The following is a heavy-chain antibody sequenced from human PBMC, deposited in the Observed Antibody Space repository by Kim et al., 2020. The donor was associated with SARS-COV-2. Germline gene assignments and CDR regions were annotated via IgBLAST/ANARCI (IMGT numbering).Heavy chain of an antibody. CDR2: MSSDGTEK. CDR3: ARTRVGATLKDALAI. Sequence: GGSLRLSCAASGFTFSVYGMHWVRQSPGKGLEWVALMSSDGTEKYYVDSVKGRFTVSRDNSKNTLFLQMNSLRPEDSAVYYCARTRVGATLKDALAIWGQGTLVTVSS. V-gene: IGHV3-30*03. D-gene: IGHD1-26*01. J-gene: IGHJ4*03. CDR1: GFTFSVYG.